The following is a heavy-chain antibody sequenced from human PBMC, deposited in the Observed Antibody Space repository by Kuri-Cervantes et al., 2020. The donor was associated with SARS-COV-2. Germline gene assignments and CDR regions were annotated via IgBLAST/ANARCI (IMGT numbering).Heavy chain of an antibody. Sequence: GGSLRLSCAASGFTFSSYGMHWVRQAPGKGLEWVAVIWYDGSNKYYADSVEGRFTISRDNSKNTLYLQMNSLRAEDTAVYYCATEGGIDDPFDYWGQGTLVTVSS. V-gene: IGHV3-33*08. CDR2: IWYDGSNK. CDR1: GFTFSSYG. J-gene: IGHJ4*02. D-gene: IGHD3-3*01. CDR3: ATEGGIDDPFDY.